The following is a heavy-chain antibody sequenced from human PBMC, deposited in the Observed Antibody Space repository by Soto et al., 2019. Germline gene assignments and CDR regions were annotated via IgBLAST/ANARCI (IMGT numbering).Heavy chain of an antibody. D-gene: IGHD2-2*01. CDR3: ARGGCSSTSCLPSPNYYYYYGIDV. V-gene: IGHV1-8*01. Sequence: ASVKVSCKASGYTFTSYDINWVRQATGQGLEWMGWMNPNSGNTGYAQKFQGRVTMTRNTSISTAYMELSSLRSEDTAVYYCARGGCSSTSCLPSPNYYYYYGIDVWGQGTTVTVSS. J-gene: IGHJ6*02. CDR2: MNPNSGNT. CDR1: GYTFTSYD.